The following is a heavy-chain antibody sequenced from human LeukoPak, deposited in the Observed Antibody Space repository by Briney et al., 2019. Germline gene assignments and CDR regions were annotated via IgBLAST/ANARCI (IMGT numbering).Heavy chain of an antibody. J-gene: IGHJ5*01. D-gene: IGHD3-22*01. CDR2: IYYTGST. CDR3: ARTPYYYDSSGYYCDS. Sequence: SETLSLTCSVSGDSLSSGGFYWNWIRQHPGEGLEWIGYIYYTGSTYYNPSLKSRVTISVDTSKNQFSLKLTSVTAADTAVYYCARTPYYYDSSGYYCDSWGQGTLVTVSS. CDR1: GDSLSSGGFY. V-gene: IGHV4-31*03.